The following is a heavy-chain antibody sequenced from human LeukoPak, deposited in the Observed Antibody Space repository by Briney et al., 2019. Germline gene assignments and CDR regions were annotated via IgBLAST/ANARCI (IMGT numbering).Heavy chain of an antibody. CDR1: GGSISSSSYY. CDR3: ARDLTYYYDSVTANDAFDI. CDR2: IYYSGST. J-gene: IGHJ3*02. V-gene: IGHV4-39*07. Sequence: SETLSLTCTVSGGSISSSSYYWGWIRQPPGKGLEWIGSIYYSGSTYYNPSLKSRVTISVDTSKNQFSLKLSSVTAADTAVYYCARDLTYYYDSVTANDAFDIWGQGTMVTVSS. D-gene: IGHD3-22*01.